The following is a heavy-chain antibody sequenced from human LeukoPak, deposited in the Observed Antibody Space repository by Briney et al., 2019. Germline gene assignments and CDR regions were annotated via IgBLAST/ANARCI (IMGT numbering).Heavy chain of an antibody. V-gene: IGHV1-18*01. D-gene: IGHD3-22*01. CDR3: ARDVSHRLFYDSSGYYILFDY. J-gene: IGHJ4*02. CDR1: GYMFSSYG. CDR2: ISANNGNA. Sequence: ASVKVSCKASGYMFSSYGISWVRQAPGQGLEWMGWISANNGNANYAQKLQGRVTMTRDTSTSTAYMELRGLRSDDTAVYYCARDVSHRLFYDSSGYYILFDYWGQGTLVTVSS.